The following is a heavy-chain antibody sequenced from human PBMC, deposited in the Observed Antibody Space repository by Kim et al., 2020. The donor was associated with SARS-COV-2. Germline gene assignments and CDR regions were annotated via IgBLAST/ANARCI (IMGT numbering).Heavy chain of an antibody. D-gene: IGHD3-22*01. CDR3: ARVTIYYDSSGYYYYFDY. J-gene: IGHJ4*02. Sequence: KGRFTISRDNAKNTLYLQMNSLRAEDTAVYYCARVTIYYDSSGYYYYFDYWGQGTLVTVSS. V-gene: IGHV3-74*01.